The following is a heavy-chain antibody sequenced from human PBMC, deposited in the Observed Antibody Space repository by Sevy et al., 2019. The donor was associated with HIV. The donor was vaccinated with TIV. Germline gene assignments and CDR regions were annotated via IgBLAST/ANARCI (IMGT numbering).Heavy chain of an antibody. D-gene: IGHD3-22*01. CDR3: ARPEKGSSGYYRPLHY. J-gene: IGHJ4*02. CDR2: ISYDGSNK. CDR1: GFTFSSYA. Sequence: GGSLRLSCAASGFTFSSYAMHWVRQAPGKGLEWVAVISYDGSNKYYADSVKGRFTISRDNSKNTLYLQMNSLRAEDTAVYYRARPEKGSSGYYRPLHYWGQGTLVTVSS. V-gene: IGHV3-30-3*01.